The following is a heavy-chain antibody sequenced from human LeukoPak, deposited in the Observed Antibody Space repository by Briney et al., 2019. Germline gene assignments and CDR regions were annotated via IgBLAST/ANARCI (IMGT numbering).Heavy chain of an antibody. V-gene: IGHV3-53*01. CDR2: IYSGGIT. D-gene: IGHD2-15*01. CDR3: ARGRPCNGGSCYGD. CDR1: GFTVSTNY. Sequence: GGSLRLSCAASGFTVSTNYMTWVRQAPGKGLEWVSVIYSGGITYYADSVKGRFTISRDNSKNTLYLQMNSLRADDTDVYYCARGRPCNGGSCYGDWGEGTLVTVSS. J-gene: IGHJ4*02.